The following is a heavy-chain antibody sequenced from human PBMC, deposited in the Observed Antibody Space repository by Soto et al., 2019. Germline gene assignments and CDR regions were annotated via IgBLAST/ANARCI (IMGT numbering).Heavy chain of an antibody. CDR2: IYYSGST. CDR1: GGSISSGGYY. J-gene: IGHJ4*02. Sequence: SETLSLTCTVSGGSISSGGYYWSWIRQHPGKGLEWIGYIYYSGSTYYNPSLKSRVTISVDTSKNQLSLKLSSVTAADTAVYYCARVGMTLAAAGTGYFDYWGQGTLVTVSS. D-gene: IGHD6-13*01. CDR3: ARVGMTLAAAGTGYFDY. V-gene: IGHV4-31*03.